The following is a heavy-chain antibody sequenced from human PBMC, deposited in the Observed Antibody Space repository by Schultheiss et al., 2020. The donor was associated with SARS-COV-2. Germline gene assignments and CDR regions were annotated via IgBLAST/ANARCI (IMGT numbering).Heavy chain of an antibody. CDR3: ARDQDYGDDFDY. D-gene: IGHD4-17*01. CDR2: ISYDGSNK. V-gene: IGHV3-30*03. J-gene: IGHJ4*02. Sequence: GGSLRLSCAASGFTVSSYGMHWVRQAPGKGLEWVAVISYDGSNKYYADSVKGRFTISRDNSKNTLYLQMNSLRAEDTAVYYCARDQDYGDDFDYWGQGTLVTVSS. CDR1: GFTVSSYG.